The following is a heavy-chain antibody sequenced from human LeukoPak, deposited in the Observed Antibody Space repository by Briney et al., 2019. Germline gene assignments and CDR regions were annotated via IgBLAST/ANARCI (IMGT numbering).Heavy chain of an antibody. Sequence: GGSLRLSCAASGFTFSDYYMSWIRQAPGKGLEWVSYISSSSSYTNYADSVKGRFTISRDNPKNSLYLQMNSLRAEDTAVYYCARVMLWFGELFDYWGQGTLVTVSS. V-gene: IGHV3-11*05. CDR2: ISSSSSYT. CDR3: ARVMLWFGELFDY. J-gene: IGHJ4*02. D-gene: IGHD3-10*01. CDR1: GFTFSDYY.